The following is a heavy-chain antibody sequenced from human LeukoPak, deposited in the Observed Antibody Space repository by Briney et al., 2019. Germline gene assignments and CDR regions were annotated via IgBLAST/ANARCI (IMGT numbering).Heavy chain of an antibody. V-gene: IGHV4-34*01. CDR1: GGSLGGYS. Sequence: SETLSLTWAAFGGSLGGYSWAWIRQPPGKGLEWIGEINHSGSTNYNPSLKSRVTISVDTSKNQFSLRLSSVTAADTAVYYCARGRGDYWGQGTLVTVSS. CDR2: INHSGST. J-gene: IGHJ4*02. CDR3: ARGRGDY.